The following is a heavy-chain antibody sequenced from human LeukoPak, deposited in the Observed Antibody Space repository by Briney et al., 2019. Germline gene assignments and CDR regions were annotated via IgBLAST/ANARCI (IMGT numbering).Heavy chain of an antibody. CDR3: ARTYSSSSPYYYYYMDV. D-gene: IGHD6-6*01. CDR2: VIPIFGTA. Sequence: GSSVKVSCKASVGTFSSYAISWVRQAPGQGLEWMGGVIPIFGTANYAQKFQGRVTITTDESTSTAYMELSSLRSEDTAVYYCARTYSSSSPYYYYYMDVWGKGTTVTVSS. CDR1: VGTFSSYA. V-gene: IGHV1-69*05. J-gene: IGHJ6*03.